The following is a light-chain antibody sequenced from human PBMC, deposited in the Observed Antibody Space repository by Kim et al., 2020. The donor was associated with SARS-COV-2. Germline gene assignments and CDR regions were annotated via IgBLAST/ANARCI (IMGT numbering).Light chain of an antibody. J-gene: IGLJ3*02. Sequence: SYELTQPPSVSVAPGKTARITCGGDIIGSKHVHWYQQRPGQAPVLVIYYDSDRPTGIPERFSGSNSGNTATLTISTVEAGDEADYHCQVWDSSSDHPVFGGGTQLTVL. CDR2: YDS. V-gene: IGLV3-21*04. CDR1: IIGSKH. CDR3: QVWDSSSDHPV.